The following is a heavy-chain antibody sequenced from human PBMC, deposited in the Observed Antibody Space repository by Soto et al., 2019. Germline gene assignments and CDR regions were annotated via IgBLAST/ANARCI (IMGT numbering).Heavy chain of an antibody. CDR3: ARGLGYYDSSGYYSGAFDI. Sequence: ASVKVSCKASGYTFTSYDINWVRQATGQGLEWMGWMNPNSGNTGYAQKFQGRVTMTRNTSISTAYMELSSLRSEDTAVYYCARGLGYYDSSGYYSGAFDIWGQGTMVTVSS. V-gene: IGHV1-8*01. D-gene: IGHD3-22*01. CDR2: MNPNSGNT. J-gene: IGHJ3*02. CDR1: GYTFTSYD.